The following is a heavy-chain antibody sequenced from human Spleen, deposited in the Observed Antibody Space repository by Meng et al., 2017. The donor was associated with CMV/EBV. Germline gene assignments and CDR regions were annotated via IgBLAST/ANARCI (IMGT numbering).Heavy chain of an antibody. CDR2: FISSSSYI. CDR3: SPFFPYLSY. D-gene: IGHD2/OR15-2a*01. V-gene: IGHV3-21*03. CDR1: GFTFSSYS. Sequence: EVQLVASGGGLVKPGGFLRLSCAASGFTFSSYSMNWVRQAPGKGLEWVSSFISSSSYIDYADSVTGRFTISRDNAKNSLYLQMNSLRAEDTPVYYYSPFFPYLSYWGQGTLVTVSS. J-gene: IGHJ4*02.